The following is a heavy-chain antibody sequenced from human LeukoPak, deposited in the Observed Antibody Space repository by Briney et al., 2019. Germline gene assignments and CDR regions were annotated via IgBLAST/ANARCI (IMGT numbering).Heavy chain of an antibody. V-gene: IGHV1-8*02. J-gene: IGHJ4*02. CDR3: ARAPGGQSDY. CDR1: GYTFTGYY. Sequence: ASVKVSCKASGYTFTGYYMHWVRQAPGQGLEWMGWMNPNSGNTGYAQKFQGRVTMTRNTSISTAYMELSSLRSEDTAVYYCARAPGGQSDYWGQGTLVTVSS. D-gene: IGHD1-14*01. CDR2: MNPNSGNT.